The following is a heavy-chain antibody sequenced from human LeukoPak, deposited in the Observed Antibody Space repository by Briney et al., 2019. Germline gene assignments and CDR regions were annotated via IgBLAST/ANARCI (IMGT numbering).Heavy chain of an antibody. D-gene: IGHD4-23*01. V-gene: IGHV3-66*01. J-gene: IGHJ4*02. CDR3: ARRPDYGGTPTFDY. Sequence: GGSLRLSCAASGVTVSSNYMSWVRQAPGKGLEWVSVLYSDGSTYYADSVKGRFTISRDNSKNTLYLQMNSLGAEDTAVYFCARRPDYGGTPTFDYWGQGTLVTVSS. CDR1: GVTVSSNY. CDR2: LYSDGST.